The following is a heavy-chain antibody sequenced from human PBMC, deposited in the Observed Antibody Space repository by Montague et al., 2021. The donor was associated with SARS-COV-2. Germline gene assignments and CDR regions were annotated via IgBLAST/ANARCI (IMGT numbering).Heavy chain of an antibody. D-gene: IGHD3-9*01. CDR2: ISSSSSYI. J-gene: IGHJ4*02. CDR3: ARDRLKDILTGYYDY. V-gene: IGHV3-21*01. Sequence: SLRLSWAASGFTFSSYSMNWVRQAPGKGLEWVSSISSSSSYIYYADSVKGRFTISRDNAKNSLYLQMNSLRAEDTAVYYCARDRLKDILTGYYDYWGQGTLVTVSS. CDR1: GFTFSSYS.